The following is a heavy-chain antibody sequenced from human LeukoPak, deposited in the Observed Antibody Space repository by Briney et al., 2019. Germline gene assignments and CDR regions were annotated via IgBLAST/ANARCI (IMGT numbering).Heavy chain of an antibody. D-gene: IGHD6-13*01. CDR2: INPNSGGT. CDR3: ARVLYSSSWSLHYYYGMDV. Sequence: ASVKVSCKASGYTFTGYYMHWVRQAPGQGLEWMGWINPNSGGTNYAQKFQGRVTMTRDTSISTAYMELSRLRSDDTAVYYCARVLYSSSWSLHYYYGMDVWGQGTTVTVSS. V-gene: IGHV1-2*02. CDR1: GYTFTGYY. J-gene: IGHJ6*02.